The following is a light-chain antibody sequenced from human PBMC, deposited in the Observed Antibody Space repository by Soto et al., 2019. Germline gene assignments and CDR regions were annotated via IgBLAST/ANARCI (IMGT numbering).Light chain of an antibody. J-gene: IGKJ1*01. V-gene: IGKV2-28*01. CDR2: LAS. CDR1: QSLLHSNGYNY. Sequence: EIVMTQSPLSLSVTPCEPASISCRASQSLLHSNGYNYLDWYVQKPGQSPQLLINLASNRASGVPDNFSGSGTGTDFTLNIRRVEAEDVGIYYCMQALQTPWTFGQGTKVDI. CDR3: MQALQTPWT.